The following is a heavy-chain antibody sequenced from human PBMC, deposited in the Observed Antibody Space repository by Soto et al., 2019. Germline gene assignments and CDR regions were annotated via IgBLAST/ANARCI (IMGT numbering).Heavy chain of an antibody. CDR1: GYTFTSYG. J-gene: IGHJ4*02. V-gene: IGHV1-18*01. Sequence: GASVKVSCTASGYTFTSYGISWVRQAPGQGLEWMGWISAYNGNTNYAQKLQGRVTMTTDTSTSTAYMELRSLRSDDTAVYYCAREGSGWYNENFLLSYWGQGTLVTVSS. CDR3: AREGSGWYNENFLLSY. CDR2: ISAYNGNT. D-gene: IGHD6-19*01.